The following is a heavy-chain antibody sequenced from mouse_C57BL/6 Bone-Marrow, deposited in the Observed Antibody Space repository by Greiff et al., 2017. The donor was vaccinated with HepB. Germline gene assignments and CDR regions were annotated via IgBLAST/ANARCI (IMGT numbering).Heavy chain of an antibody. CDR1: GFNIKDDY. CDR2: IDPENGDT. D-gene: IGHD3-2*02. J-gene: IGHJ4*01. V-gene: IGHV14-4*01. CDR3: TTAQATSYAMDY. Sequence: VQLQHSGAELVRPGASVKLSCTASGFNIKDDYMHWVKQRPEQGLEWIGWIDPENGDTEYASKFQGKATITADTSSNTAYLQLSSLTSEDTAVYYCTTAQATSYAMDYWGQGTSVTVSS.